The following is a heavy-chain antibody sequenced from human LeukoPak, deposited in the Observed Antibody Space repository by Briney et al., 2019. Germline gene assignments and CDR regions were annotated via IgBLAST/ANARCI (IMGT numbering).Heavy chain of an antibody. V-gene: IGHV3-21*01. CDR1: GFTFRSYT. CDR3: ARESGQDY. D-gene: IGHD3-3*01. CDR2: ISTSSSYI. Sequence: GGPLRLSCAASGFTFRSYTMNWVRQAPGKGVEWVSSISTSSSYIYYADSVKGRFTISRDNARNSLYLQMSGLRAEDTAVYFCARESGQDYWGQGTLVTVSS. J-gene: IGHJ4*02.